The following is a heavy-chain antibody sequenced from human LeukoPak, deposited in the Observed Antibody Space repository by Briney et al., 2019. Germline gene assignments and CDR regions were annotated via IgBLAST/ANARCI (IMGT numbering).Heavy chain of an antibody. Sequence: SQTLSLTCTVSGGSISSGDYYWSWIRQPPGKGLEWIGYIYYSGSTYYNLSLKSRITISVDTSKTQFSLKLSSVIAADTAVYFCAREFLRVNAFDIWGQGTMVTVSS. CDR3: AREFLRVNAFDI. V-gene: IGHV4-30-4*08. CDR1: GGSISSGDYY. D-gene: IGHD4-17*01. CDR2: IYYSGST. J-gene: IGHJ3*02.